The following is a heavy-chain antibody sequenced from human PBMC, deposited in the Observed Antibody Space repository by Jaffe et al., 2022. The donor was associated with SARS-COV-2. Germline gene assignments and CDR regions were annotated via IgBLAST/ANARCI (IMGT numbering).Heavy chain of an antibody. D-gene: IGHD3-22*01. V-gene: IGHV3-30*04. J-gene: IGHJ3*02. Sequence: QVQLVESGGGVVQPGRSLRLSCAASGFTFSSYAMHWVRQAPGKGLEWVAVISYDGSNKYYADSVKGRFTISRDNSKNTLYLQMNSLRAEDTAVYYCARDHYYDSSGYLGAFDIWGQGTMVTVSS. CDR2: ISYDGSNK. CDR1: GFTFSSYA. CDR3: ARDHYYDSSGYLGAFDI.